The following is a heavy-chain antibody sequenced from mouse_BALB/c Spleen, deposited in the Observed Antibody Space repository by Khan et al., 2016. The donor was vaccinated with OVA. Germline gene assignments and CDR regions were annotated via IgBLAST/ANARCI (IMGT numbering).Heavy chain of an antibody. CDR3: ARSTYRYAFAY. V-gene: IGHV3-8*02. CDR2: IIYTGSI. D-gene: IGHD2-14*01. Sequence: MQLEESGPSLVKPSQTLSLTCSVTGDSITSGYWNWIRKFPGNKFEFMGYIIYTGSIYYNPSLKSRISITRHTSKNQYYLQLNSVTTEDTATYXCARSTYRYAFAYWGQGTLVTVSA. CDR1: GDSITSGY. J-gene: IGHJ3*01.